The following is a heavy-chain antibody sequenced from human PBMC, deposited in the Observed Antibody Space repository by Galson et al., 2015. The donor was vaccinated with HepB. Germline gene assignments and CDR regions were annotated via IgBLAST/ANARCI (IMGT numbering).Heavy chain of an antibody. CDR1: GFTFSSYG. CDR3: AKDSYCTNGVCYNYYGMDV. D-gene: IGHD2-8*01. Sequence: SLRLSCAASGFTFSSYGMHWVRQAPGKGLEWVAVISYDGSNKYYADSVKGRFTISRDNSKNTLYLQMNSLRAEDTAVYYCAKDSYCTNGVCYNYYGMDVWGQGTTVTVSS. CDR2: ISYDGSNK. J-gene: IGHJ6*02. V-gene: IGHV3-30*18.